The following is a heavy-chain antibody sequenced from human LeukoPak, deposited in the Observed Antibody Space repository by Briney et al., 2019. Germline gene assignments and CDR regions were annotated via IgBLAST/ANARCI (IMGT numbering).Heavy chain of an antibody. V-gene: IGHV4-39*01. D-gene: IGHD3-22*01. CDR2: IYYSGST. Sequence: SETLSLTCTVSGGSISSSSYYWGWIRQPPGKGLEWIGSIYYSGSTYYNPSLKSRVTISVDTSKNQFSLKLGSVTAADTAVYYCARQPYYYDSSGYYFCYYGMDVWGQGTTVTVSS. CDR1: GGSISSSSYY. CDR3: ARQPYYYDSSGYYFCYYGMDV. J-gene: IGHJ6*02.